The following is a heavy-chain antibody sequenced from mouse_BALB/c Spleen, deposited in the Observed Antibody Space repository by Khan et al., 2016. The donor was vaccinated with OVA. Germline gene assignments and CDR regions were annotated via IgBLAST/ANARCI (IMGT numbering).Heavy chain of an antibody. D-gene: IGHD2-13*01. V-gene: IGHV2-2*02. CDR3: ARNGDYVHWYFDV. J-gene: IGHJ1*01. CDR1: GFSLTSYG. CDR2: IWSGGTT. Sequence: QVQLKQSGPGLVQPSQSLSITCTVSGFSLTSYGVHWVRQSPGKGLEWLGVIWSGGTTDYNAAFISRLSLSKDNSKSQVFFKMNSLQANDTAIYXCARNGDYVHWYFDVWGAGTTVTVSS.